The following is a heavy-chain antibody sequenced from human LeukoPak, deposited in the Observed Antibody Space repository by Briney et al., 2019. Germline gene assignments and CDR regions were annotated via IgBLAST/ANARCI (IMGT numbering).Heavy chain of an antibody. D-gene: IGHD5-12*01. CDR2: ISYDGSNK. CDR1: GISFSSYG. V-gene: IGHV3-30*18. J-gene: IGHJ3*02. Sequence: GGSLRLSCGASGISFSSYGMRWVRQAPGKVLEWVAVISYDGSNKYYADSVKGRFTISRDNSKNTLYLQMNSLRAEDTAVYYCAKGDWSGYGFDAFDIWGQGAMVTVPS. CDR3: AKGDWSGYGFDAFDI.